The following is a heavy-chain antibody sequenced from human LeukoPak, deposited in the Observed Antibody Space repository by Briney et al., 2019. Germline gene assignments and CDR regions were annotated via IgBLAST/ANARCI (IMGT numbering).Heavy chain of an antibody. CDR2: ISSSGSTI. CDR3: AELGITMIGGV. CDR1: GFVFSNSW. D-gene: IGHD3-10*02. J-gene: IGHJ6*04. V-gene: IGHV3-48*03. Sequence: PGGSLRLSCTASGFVFSNSWMSWVRQAPGKGLEWVSAISSSGSTIYYADSVKGRFTISRDNAKNSLYLQMNSLRAEDTAVYYCAELGITMIGGVWGKGTTVTISS.